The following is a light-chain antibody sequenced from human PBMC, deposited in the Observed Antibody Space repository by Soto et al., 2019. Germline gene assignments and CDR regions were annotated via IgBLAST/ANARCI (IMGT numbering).Light chain of an antibody. J-gene: IGKJ1*01. CDR2: GAS. CDR1: QSVSSN. CDR3: QQYNNWGRT. V-gene: IGKV3-15*01. Sequence: EIVMTQSPATLSVSPGERATLSCRASQSVSSNLAWYQQKPGQAPRLLIYGASTRATGIPAGFSGSGSGTEFTLTISSLQSEDFAVYYCQQYNNWGRTFGQGTKVEIK.